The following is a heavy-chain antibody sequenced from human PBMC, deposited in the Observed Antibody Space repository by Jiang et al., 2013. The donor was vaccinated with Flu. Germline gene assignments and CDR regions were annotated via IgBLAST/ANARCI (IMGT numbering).Heavy chain of an antibody. Sequence: GAEVKKPGASVKVSCKASGYTFTSYGISWVRQAPGQGLEWMGGIIPIFGTANYAQKFQGRVTITADESTSTAYMDLSSLRSEDTAVYYCARESRPPDYDFWGGYYTYWGQGTLVTVAS. CDR1: GYTFTSYG. CDR3: ARESRPPDYDFWGGYYTY. CDR2: IIPIFGTA. V-gene: IGHV1-69*13. D-gene: IGHD3-3*01. J-gene: IGHJ4*02.